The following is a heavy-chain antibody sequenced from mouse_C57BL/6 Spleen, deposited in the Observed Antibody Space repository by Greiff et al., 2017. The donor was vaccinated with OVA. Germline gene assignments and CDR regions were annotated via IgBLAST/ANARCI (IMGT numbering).Heavy chain of an antibody. CDR3: ARRLDAWFAY. J-gene: IGHJ3*01. CDR1: GYSFTGYY. D-gene: IGHD4-1*01. Sequence: VQLQQSGPELVKPGASVKISCKASGYSFTGYYMNWVKQSPEKSLEWIGEINPSTGGTTYNQKFKAKATLTVDKSSSTAYMQLKSLTSEDSAVYYCARRLDAWFAYWGQGTLVTVSA. V-gene: IGHV1-42*01. CDR2: INPSTGGT.